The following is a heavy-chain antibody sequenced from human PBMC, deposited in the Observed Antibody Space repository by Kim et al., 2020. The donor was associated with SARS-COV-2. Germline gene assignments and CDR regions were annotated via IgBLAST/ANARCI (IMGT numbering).Heavy chain of an antibody. CDR3: ARGSLGQLVLNYYYYMDV. CDR2: MNPNSGNT. V-gene: IGHV1-8*01. Sequence: ASVKVSCKASGYTFTSYDINWVRQATGQGLEWMGWMNPNSGNTGYAQKFQGRVTMTRNTSISTAYMELSSLRSEDTAVYYCARGSLGQLVLNYYYYMDVWGKVTTVTVSS. J-gene: IGHJ6*03. D-gene: IGHD6-6*01. CDR1: GYTFTSYD.